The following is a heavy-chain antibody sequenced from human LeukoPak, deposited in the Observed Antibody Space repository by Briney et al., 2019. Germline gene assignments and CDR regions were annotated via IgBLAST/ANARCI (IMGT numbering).Heavy chain of an antibody. J-gene: IGHJ3*02. CDR3: ARGMTAMVLFDI. CDR2: ISSSSSYT. D-gene: IGHD5-18*01. Sequence: PGGALRLSCSTPGFTFSDYYMSRSRQAPGKGLEWVSYISSSSSYTNYADSVKGRFTISRDNAKNSLYLQMNSLRAEDTAVYYCARGMTAMVLFDIWGQGTMVTVSS. CDR1: GFTFSDYY. V-gene: IGHV3-11*06.